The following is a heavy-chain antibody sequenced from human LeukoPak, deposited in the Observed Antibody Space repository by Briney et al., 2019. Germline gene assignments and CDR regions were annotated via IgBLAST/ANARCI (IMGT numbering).Heavy chain of an antibody. CDR3: AKDTRYDYYFDY. CDR1: GFTFSSYG. Sequence: GRSLRLSCAASGFTFSSYGMHWVRQAPGKGLEWVAVIWYDGSNKYYADSVKGQFTISRDNSKNTLYLQMNSLRAEDTAVYYCAKDTRYDYYFDYWGQGTLVTVSS. J-gene: IGHJ4*02. V-gene: IGHV3-33*06. CDR2: IWYDGSNK. D-gene: IGHD5-12*01.